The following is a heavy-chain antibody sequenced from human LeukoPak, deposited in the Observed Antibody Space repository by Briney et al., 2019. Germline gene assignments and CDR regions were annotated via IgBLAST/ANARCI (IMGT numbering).Heavy chain of an antibody. CDR3: AKSNGYGLVDI. V-gene: IGHV4-4*02. J-gene: IGHJ3*02. D-gene: IGHD3-10*01. CDR1: SASFSSSNW. Sequence: KPSETLSLTCAVSSASFSSSNWWSGVRQPPGKGLEWIGEIYHSGSPNYNPSLKSRVTISVDTSKNQFSLKLSSVTAADTAVYYCAKSNGYGLVDIWGQGTMVTVSS. CDR2: IYHSGSP.